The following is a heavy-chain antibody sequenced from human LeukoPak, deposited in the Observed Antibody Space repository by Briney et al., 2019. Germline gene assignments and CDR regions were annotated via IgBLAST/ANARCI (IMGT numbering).Heavy chain of an antibody. CDR1: GYSISSGYY. CDR3: ARDQYILTGYSYWYFDL. D-gene: IGHD3-9*01. J-gene: IGHJ2*01. CDR2: IYHSGNT. V-gene: IGHV4-38-2*02. Sequence: PSETLSLTCTVSGYSISSGYYWGWIRQPPGKGLEWIGSIYHSGNTYYNPSLKSRVTISVDTSKNQFSLKLSSVTAADTAVYYCARDQYILTGYSYWYFDLWGRGTLVTVSS.